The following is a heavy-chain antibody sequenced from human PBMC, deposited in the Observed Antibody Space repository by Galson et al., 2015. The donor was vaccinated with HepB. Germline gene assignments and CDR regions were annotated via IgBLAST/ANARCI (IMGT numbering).Heavy chain of an antibody. CDR2: INHSGST. V-gene: IGHV4-34*01. CDR3: ARGRGLGYQLLPRPFDS. CDR1: GGSFSGYY. D-gene: IGHD2-2*01. J-gene: IGHJ4*02. Sequence: ETLSLTCAVYGGSFSGYYWSWIRQPPGKGLEWIGEINHSGSTNYNPSLKSRVTISVDTSKNQFSLKLSSVTAADTAVYSCARGRGLGYQLLPRPFDSWGQGTLVTVSS.